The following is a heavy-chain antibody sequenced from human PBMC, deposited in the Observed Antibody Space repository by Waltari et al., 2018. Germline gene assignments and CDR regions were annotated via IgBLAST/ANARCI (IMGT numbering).Heavy chain of an antibody. J-gene: IGHJ3*01. D-gene: IGHD5-12*01. CDR3: ATYIGASVGTAAFDV. V-gene: IGHV4-39*01. CDR1: GGSIDTPKHY. Sequence: QLQLQESGPGPVKPSETLSLTCSVAGGSIDTPKHYWSWIRQHPGQGLAWIGTISYVGTTYTNPSLRSRLTMSRDTSKNQWSLTLGTTTAAETAVYYCATYIGASVGTAAFDVWGQGTMVTVSS. CDR2: ISYVGTT.